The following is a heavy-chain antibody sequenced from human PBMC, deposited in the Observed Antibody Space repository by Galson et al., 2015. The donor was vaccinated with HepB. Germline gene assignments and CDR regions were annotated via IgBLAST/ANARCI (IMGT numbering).Heavy chain of an antibody. CDR2: ISYDGSNK. CDR3: AKSLARNAPKTYYYYYMDV. V-gene: IGHV3-30*18. J-gene: IGHJ6*03. Sequence: SLRLSCAASGFTFTSYGMHWVRQAPGKGLEWVAAISYDGSNKESADTVKGRFTISRDNSENTLYLEMNSLRAEDTGVYYCAKSLARNAPKTYYYYYMDVWGKGTTVTVS. CDR1: GFTFTSYG.